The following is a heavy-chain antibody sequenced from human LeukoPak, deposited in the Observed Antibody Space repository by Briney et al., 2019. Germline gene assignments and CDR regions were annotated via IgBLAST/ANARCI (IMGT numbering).Heavy chain of an antibody. V-gene: IGHV4-30-2*01. J-gene: IGHJ4*02. CDR1: GGSISSGGYS. CDR3: ARDLLDGSGSYYLFDY. CDR2: IYHSGST. Sequence: SQTLSLTCAVSGGSISSGGYSWSWIRQPPGKGLEWIGYIYHSGSTYYNPSLKSRVTISVDRSKNQFSLKLSSVTAADTAVYYCARDLLDGSGSYYLFDYWGQGTLVTVSS. D-gene: IGHD3-10*01.